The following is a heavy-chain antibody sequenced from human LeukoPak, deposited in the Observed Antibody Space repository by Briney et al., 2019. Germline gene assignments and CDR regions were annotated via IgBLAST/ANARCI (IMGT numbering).Heavy chain of an antibody. J-gene: IGHJ5*02. CDR1: GYTLTELS. CDR2: FDPEDGET. Sequence: ASVKVSCKVSGYTLTELSMHWVRQAPGKGPEWMGGFDPEDGETIYAQKFQGRVTMTEDTSTDTAYMELSSLRSEDTAVYYCATKMVGVTAFDPWGQGTLVTVSS. V-gene: IGHV1-24*01. CDR3: ATKMVGVTAFDP. D-gene: IGHD1-26*01.